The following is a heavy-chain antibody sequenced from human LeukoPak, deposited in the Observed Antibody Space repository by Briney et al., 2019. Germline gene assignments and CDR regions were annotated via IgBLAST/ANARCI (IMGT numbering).Heavy chain of an antibody. Sequence: NPPETLSLTCTVSGGSVSSGSYYWSWIRQPPGKGLEWIGYIYYSGSTNYNPSLKSRVTISVDTSKNQFSLKLSSVTAADTAVYYWAGSGYDSSGYSGPWGQGTLVTVSS. CDR1: GGSVSSGSYY. CDR2: IYYSGST. V-gene: IGHV4-61*01. D-gene: IGHD3-22*01. CDR3: AGSGYDSSGYSGP. J-gene: IGHJ5*02.